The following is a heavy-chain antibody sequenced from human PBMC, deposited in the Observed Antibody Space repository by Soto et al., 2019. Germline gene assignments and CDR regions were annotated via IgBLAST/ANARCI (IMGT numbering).Heavy chain of an antibody. Sequence: SETLSLTCTVSGGSISGNYYWSWIRQHPGKGREWIGYIHYSGDTYYNPSLKSRVTMSIDTSKNQFSLNLRSVTAADTAVYYCARKPMVRGVDYWGKGTLVTVSS. D-gene: IGHD3-10*01. V-gene: IGHV4-31*03. CDR2: IHYSGDT. J-gene: IGHJ4*02. CDR3: ARKPMVRGVDY. CDR1: GGSISGNYY.